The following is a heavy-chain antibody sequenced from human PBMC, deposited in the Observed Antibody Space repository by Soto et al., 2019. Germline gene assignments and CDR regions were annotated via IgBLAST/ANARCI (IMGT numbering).Heavy chain of an antibody. Sequence: GSLRLSCAASGFTFSNAWINWVRQTPGKGLEWVGRVKSKTDGGTTDFAAPVKGRFAISRDDSKNMVYLEMNSLKTEDTAIFYCTTDSVITSIIVRFDYWGHGTLVTVSS. D-gene: IGHD3-22*01. CDR2: VKSKTDGGTT. V-gene: IGHV3-15*07. J-gene: IGHJ4*01. CDR3: TTDSVITSIIVRFDY. CDR1: GFTFSNAW.